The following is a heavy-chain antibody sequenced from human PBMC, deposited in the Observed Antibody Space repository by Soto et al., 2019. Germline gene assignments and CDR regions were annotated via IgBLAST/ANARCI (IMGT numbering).Heavy chain of an antibody. CDR2: VNPIVGMS. D-gene: IGHD3-10*01. CDR3: ATSYGSGSTHLDS. CDR1: GGTFNSYT. V-gene: IGHV1-69*02. Sequence: QVQLVQSGAEVKKPGSSVKVSCTASGGTFNSYTLNWVRQAPGQRLEWVGRVNPIVGMSSAASKFQGRVTMTADKSTSKAYMDLTGMKSEDTAVYYCATSYGSGSTHLDSGGQGTLVTVSS. J-gene: IGHJ4*02.